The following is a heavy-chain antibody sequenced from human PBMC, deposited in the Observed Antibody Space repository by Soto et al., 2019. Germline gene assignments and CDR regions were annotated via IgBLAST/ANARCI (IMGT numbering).Heavy chain of an antibody. V-gene: IGHV4-31*03. D-gene: IGHD3-10*01. J-gene: IGHJ4*02. Sequence: QVQLQESGPGLVKPSQTLSLTCTVSGGSISSGGYYWSWIRQHPGKGLEWIGYIYYSGSTYYNPSFKSRVTLSVDTSKNQFSLKLSSVTAADTAVYYCARAPTMVRGVIIHYFDYWGQGTLVTFSS. CDR2: IYYSGST. CDR3: ARAPTMVRGVIIHYFDY. CDR1: GGSISSGGYY.